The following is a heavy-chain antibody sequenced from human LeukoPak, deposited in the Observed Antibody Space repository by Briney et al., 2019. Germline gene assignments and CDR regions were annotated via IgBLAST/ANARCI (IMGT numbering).Heavy chain of an antibody. CDR3: ARVRGSIAVGAFDI. Sequence: PSETLSLTCTVSGGSISSSSYYWGWIRQPPGKGLEWIGSIYYSGSTYYNPSLKSRVTISVDTSKNQFSLKLSSVTAADTAVYYCARVRGSIAVGAFDIWGQGTMVTVSS. CDR2: IYYSGST. D-gene: IGHD6-6*01. CDR1: GGSISSSSYY. V-gene: IGHV4-39*07. J-gene: IGHJ3*02.